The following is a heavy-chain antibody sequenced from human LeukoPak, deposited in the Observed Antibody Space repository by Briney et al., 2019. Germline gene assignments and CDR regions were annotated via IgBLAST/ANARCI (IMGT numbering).Heavy chain of an antibody. V-gene: IGHV1-46*01. CDR1: GYTFTSYY. J-gene: IGHJ5*02. Sequence: ASVKVSCKASGYTFTSYYMHWVRQAPGQGLEWMGIINPSGGSTSYAQKFQGRVTMTRDMSTSTVYMELSSLRSEDTAVYYCARDSGTVTTRFDPWGQGTLVTVSS. CDR3: ARDSGTVTTRFDP. D-gene: IGHD4-17*01. CDR2: INPSGGST.